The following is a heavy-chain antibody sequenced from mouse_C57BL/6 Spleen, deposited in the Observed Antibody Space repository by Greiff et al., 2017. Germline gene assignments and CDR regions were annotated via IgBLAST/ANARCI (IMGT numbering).Heavy chain of an antibody. J-gene: IGHJ3*01. CDR2: INPNNGGT. V-gene: IGHV1-22*01. D-gene: IGHD2-4*01. Sequence: EVQLQQSGPELVKPGASVKMSCKASGYTFTDYNMHWVKQSHGKSLEWIGYINPNNGGTSYNQKFKGKATLTVNKSSSTAYMELRSLTSEDSAVYYCAQKCDYDGGAWFAYWGQGTLVTVSA. CDR3: AQKCDYDGGAWFAY. CDR1: GYTFTDYN.